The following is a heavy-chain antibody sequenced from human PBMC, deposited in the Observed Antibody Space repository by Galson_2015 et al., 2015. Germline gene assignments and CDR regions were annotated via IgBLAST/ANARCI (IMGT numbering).Heavy chain of an antibody. D-gene: IGHD1-26*01. V-gene: IGHV1-2*04. CDR1: GYTFTGYY. J-gene: IGHJ6*02. Sequence: SVKASCKASGYTFTGYYMHWVRQAPGQGLEWMGWINPNSGGTNYAQEFQSWVTMTMDTSISTAYMELSSLRPDDTAVYYCARYRGLVGATPNELLPTYYYYAMDVWGQGTTVTVS. CDR2: INPNSGGT. CDR3: ARYRGLVGATPNELLPTYYYYAMDV.